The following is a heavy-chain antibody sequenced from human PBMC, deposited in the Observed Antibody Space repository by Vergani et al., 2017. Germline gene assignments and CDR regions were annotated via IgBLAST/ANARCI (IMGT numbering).Heavy chain of an antibody. CDR2: VSTGTKSQ. J-gene: IGHJ2*01. Sequence: QLVESGGGWVQPGGSLRLSCVFSGFDFSSYIMNLVRQAPGKGLEWVSFVSTGTKSQSYAESVKGRFTISRDSAKNSLYLQMDRLRAEDTAVYYCVRLPRGPWNFDLWGRGTLITVSS. CDR3: VRLPRGPWNFDL. V-gene: IGHV3-48*01. CDR1: GFDFSSYI.